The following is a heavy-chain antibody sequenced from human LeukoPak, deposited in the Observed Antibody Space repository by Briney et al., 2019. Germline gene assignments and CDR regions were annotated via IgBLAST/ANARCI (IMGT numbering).Heavy chain of an antibody. CDR2: IIPIFGTA. Sequence: ASVKVSCKASGGTFSSYAISWVRQAPGRGLEWMGGIIPIFGTANYAQKFQGRVTITTDESTSTAYMELSSLRSEDTAVYYRARSMGESGYSQFYPFDYWGQGTLVTVSS. CDR3: ARSMGESGYSQFYPFDY. CDR1: GGTFSSYA. D-gene: IGHD3-16*01. J-gene: IGHJ4*02. V-gene: IGHV1-69*05.